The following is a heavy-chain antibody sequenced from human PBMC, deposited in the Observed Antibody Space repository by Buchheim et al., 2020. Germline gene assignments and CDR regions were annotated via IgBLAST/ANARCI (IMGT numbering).Heavy chain of an antibody. CDR2: ISSGSSTI. J-gene: IGHJ4*02. Sequence: DVQLVESGGGLVQPGGSLRLSCAASGFRFSGYSMNWVRQAPGKGLEWVSYISSGSSTIYYADSVKRRFTISKDHAKNSLYLQMNSLRDEDTAVYYCTRGDDYGDYWGQGTL. CDR3: TRGDDYGDY. V-gene: IGHV3-48*02. CDR1: GFRFSGYS.